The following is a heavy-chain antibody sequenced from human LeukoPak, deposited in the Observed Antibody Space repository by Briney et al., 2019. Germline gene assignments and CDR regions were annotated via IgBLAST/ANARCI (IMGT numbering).Heavy chain of an antibody. V-gene: IGHV1-2*02. D-gene: IGHD3-3*01. CDR2: INPNSGGT. Sequence: ASVKVSCKASGYTFTGYYMHWVRQAPGQGLEWMGWINPNSGGTNYAQKFQGRVTMTRDTSISTAYMELSRLRSDDTAVYYCAREMVNSYADYDFWSGYISVSGRYYGMDVWGQGTTVTVSS. CDR3: AREMVNSYADYDFWSGYISVSGRYYGMDV. J-gene: IGHJ6*02. CDR1: GYTFTGYY.